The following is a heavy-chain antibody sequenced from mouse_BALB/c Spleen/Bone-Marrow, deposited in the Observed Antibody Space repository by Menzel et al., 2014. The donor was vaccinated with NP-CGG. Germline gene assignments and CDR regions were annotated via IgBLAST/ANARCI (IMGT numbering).Heavy chain of an antibody. Sequence: DVMLVESGGGLVQPGGSLKLSCAASGFDFSRYWMSWVRQAPGKGLEWIGVINPDSSMINYTPSLKDKFIISRDNAKNTLYLQMSKVRSEDTALYYCARPGTLGYFDYWGQGTTLTVSS. CDR3: ARPGTLGYFDY. D-gene: IGHD4-1*01. CDR2: INPDSSMI. V-gene: IGHV4-1*02. CDR1: GFDFSRYW. J-gene: IGHJ2*01.